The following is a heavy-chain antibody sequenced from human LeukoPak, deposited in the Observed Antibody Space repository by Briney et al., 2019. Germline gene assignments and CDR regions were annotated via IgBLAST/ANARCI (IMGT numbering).Heavy chain of an antibody. Sequence: GRSLRLSCAASGFTFDDYAMHWVRQAPGKGLGWVSGISWNSGSIGYADSVKGRFTISRDNAKNSLYLQMNSLRAEDTALYYCAKDAGYSSSWKDYWGQGTLVTVSS. V-gene: IGHV3-9*01. CDR2: ISWNSGSI. CDR3: AKDAGYSSSWKDY. J-gene: IGHJ4*02. CDR1: GFTFDDYA. D-gene: IGHD6-13*01.